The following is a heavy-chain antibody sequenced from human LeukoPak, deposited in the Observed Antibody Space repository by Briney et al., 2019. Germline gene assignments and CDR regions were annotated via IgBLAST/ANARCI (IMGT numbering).Heavy chain of an antibody. J-gene: IGHJ4*02. CDR1: GYTFTSYG. D-gene: IGHD3-22*01. Sequence: ASVKVSCKASGYTFTSYGISWVRQAPGQGLEWMGWISAYNGNTNYAQKLQGRVTMTTDTSTSTAYMELRSLRSDDTAVYYCARDLIASSGYDFGGDYWGQGTLVTVSS. V-gene: IGHV1-18*01. CDR3: ARDLIASSGYDFGGDY. CDR2: ISAYNGNT.